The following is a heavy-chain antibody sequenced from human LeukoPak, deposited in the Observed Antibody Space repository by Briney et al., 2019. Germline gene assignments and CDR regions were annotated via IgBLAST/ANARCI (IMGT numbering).Heavy chain of an antibody. CDR3: ATRVYYYDSSEAPYYFDY. V-gene: IGHV3-7*01. D-gene: IGHD3-22*01. CDR1: GFTFSSYW. Sequence: PGGSLRLSCAASGFTFSSYWMSWVRQVPGKGLEWVANIKQDGSEKYYVDSVKGRFTISRDNAKNSLYLQMNSLRAEDTAVYYCATRVYYYDSSEAPYYFDYWGQGTLVTVSS. J-gene: IGHJ4*02. CDR2: IKQDGSEK.